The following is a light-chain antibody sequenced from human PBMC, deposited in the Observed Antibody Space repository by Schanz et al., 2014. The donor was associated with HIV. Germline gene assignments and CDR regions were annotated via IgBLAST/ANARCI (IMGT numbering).Light chain of an antibody. Sequence: QSALTQPASVSGSPGQSITISCTGTSSDVGSYNLVSWYQQHPGKAPKLMIYEVSKRPSGVSNRFSGSKSGNTASLTISGLQAEDEADYYCSSYTTSSTLVFGGETKLTVL. CDR3: SSYTTSSTLV. V-gene: IGLV2-14*02. CDR2: EVS. CDR1: SSDVGSYNL. J-gene: IGLJ2*01.